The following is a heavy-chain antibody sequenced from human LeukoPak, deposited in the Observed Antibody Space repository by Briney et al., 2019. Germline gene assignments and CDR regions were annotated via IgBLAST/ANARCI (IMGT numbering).Heavy chain of an antibody. D-gene: IGHD5-18*01. CDR3: ARGSAMDPAYWYFDL. J-gene: IGHJ2*01. CDR1: GYTFTSYG. V-gene: IGHV1-18*01. CDR2: ISVYNGNT. Sequence: ASVKVSCKASGYTFTSYGISWVRQAPGQGLEWMGWISVYNGNTNYAQKLQGRVTMTTDTSTSTVYMELSSLRSEDTAVYYCARGSAMDPAYWYFDLWGRGTLVTVSS.